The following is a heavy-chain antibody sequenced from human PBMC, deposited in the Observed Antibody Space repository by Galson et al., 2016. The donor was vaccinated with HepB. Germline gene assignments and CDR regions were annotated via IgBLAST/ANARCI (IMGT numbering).Heavy chain of an antibody. CDR1: GFTFSATG. V-gene: IGHV4-4*02. CDR3: AKMGSDWYRNYFIDS. Sequence: SLRLSCAASGFTFSATGMHWVRQAPGKGLEWIGEISHSETTRYNPSLKGRVSISLDKPRNFFSLRVTSVTSADTAIYYCAKMGSDWYRNYFIDSWGQGTLVTVSS. CDR2: ISHSETT. J-gene: IGHJ4*02. D-gene: IGHD3-9*01.